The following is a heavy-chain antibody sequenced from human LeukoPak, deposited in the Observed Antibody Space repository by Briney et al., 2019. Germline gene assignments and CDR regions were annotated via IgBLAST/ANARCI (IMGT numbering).Heavy chain of an antibody. CDR2: INYSGST. CDR1: GGSISSSSYY. D-gene: IGHD6-6*01. Sequence: KSSETLSLTCTVSGGSISSSSYYWGWIRQPPGKGLEWIGSINYSGSTYYNPSLKSRVTISVDTSKNQFSLKLSSVTAADTAVYYCARAFQRSSSPYFDYWGQGTLVTVSS. V-gene: IGHV4-39*01. CDR3: ARAFQRSSSPYFDY. J-gene: IGHJ4*02.